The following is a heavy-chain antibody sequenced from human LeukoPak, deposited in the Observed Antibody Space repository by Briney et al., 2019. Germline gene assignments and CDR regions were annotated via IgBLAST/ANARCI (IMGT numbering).Heavy chain of an antibody. Sequence: PSETLSLTCTVSGGSISSSSYYWGWIRQPPGKGLEWIGSIYYSGSTYYNPSLKSRVTISVDTSKNQFSLKLSSVTAADTAVYYCARHTTIAASEFYYLGQGTLVTVSS. J-gene: IGHJ4*02. CDR3: ARHTTIAASEFYY. D-gene: IGHD6-13*01. V-gene: IGHV4-39*01. CDR2: IYYSGST. CDR1: GGSISSSSYY.